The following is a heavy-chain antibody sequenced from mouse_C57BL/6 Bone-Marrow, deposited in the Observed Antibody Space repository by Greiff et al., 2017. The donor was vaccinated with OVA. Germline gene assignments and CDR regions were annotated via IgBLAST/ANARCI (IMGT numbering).Heavy chain of an antibody. D-gene: IGHD6-5*01. CDR2: ISSGSSTI. V-gene: IGHV5-17*01. Sequence: DVKLVESGGGLVKPGGSLKLSCAASGFTFSDYGMHWVRQAPEKGLEWVAYISSGSSTIYYADTVKGRFTISRDNAKNTLFLQMTSLRSEDTAMYYCAKGPMVDYWGQGTTLTVSS. CDR3: AKGPMVDY. J-gene: IGHJ2*01. CDR1: GFTFSDYG.